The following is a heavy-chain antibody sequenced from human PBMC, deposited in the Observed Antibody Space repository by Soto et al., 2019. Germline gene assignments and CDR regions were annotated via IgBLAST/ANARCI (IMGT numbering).Heavy chain of an antibody. Sequence: GGSLRLSCAASGFTVTSLYMGRVRQAPGKGLEWVSSIYSDGNTYYADSVRARFSIFTDNSKDTLYLQMNSLRVDDTAMYYCARHVGYYWYFDLWGRGTLVTVPQ. CDR1: GFTVTSLY. V-gene: IGHV3-66*04. J-gene: IGHJ2*01. CDR2: IYSDGNT. D-gene: IGHD1-26*01. CDR3: ARHVGYYWYFDL.